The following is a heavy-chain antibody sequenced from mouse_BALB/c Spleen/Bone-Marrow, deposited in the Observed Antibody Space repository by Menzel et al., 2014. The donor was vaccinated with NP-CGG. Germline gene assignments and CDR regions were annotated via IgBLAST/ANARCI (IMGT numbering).Heavy chain of an antibody. V-gene: IGHV3-8*02. Sequence: EVQLVESGPSLVKPSRTLSLTCSVTGDSITSGYWNWIRKFPGNRLEFMGYISYSGSTYYNPSLKSRISITRDTSKNLYSLQLNSVTTEDTATYYCARSSSTGTPFAYWGQGTTLTVSS. CDR3: ARSSSTGTPFAY. CDR2: ISYSGST. D-gene: IGHD4-1*02. J-gene: IGHJ2*01. CDR1: GDSITSGY.